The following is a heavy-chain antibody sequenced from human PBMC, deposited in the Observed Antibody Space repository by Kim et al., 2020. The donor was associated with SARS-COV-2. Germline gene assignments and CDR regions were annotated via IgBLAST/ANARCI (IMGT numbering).Heavy chain of an antibody. CDR2: IYYSGST. V-gene: IGHV4-59*08. Sequence: SETLSLTCTVSGGSISSYYWSWIRQPPGKGLEWIGYIYYSGSTNYNPSLKSRVTISVDTSKNQFSLKLSSVTAADTAVYYCARLRWDFWSGYYRGDAFDIWGQGTMVTVSS. D-gene: IGHD3-3*01. CDR3: ARLRWDFWSGYYRGDAFDI. CDR1: GGSISSYY. J-gene: IGHJ3*02.